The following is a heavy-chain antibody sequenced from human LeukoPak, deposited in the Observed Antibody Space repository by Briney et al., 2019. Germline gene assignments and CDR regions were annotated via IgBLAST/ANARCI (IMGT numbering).Heavy chain of an antibody. J-gene: IGHJ4*02. CDR1: GFTFSSYA. V-gene: IGHV3-30-3*01. CDR3: ARHRGPRLEWGYFDY. Sequence: GGSLRLSCAASGFTFSSYAMHWVRQAPGKGLEWVAVISYDGSNKYYAGSVKGRFTISRDNSKNTLYLQMNSLRVEDTAVYHCARHRGPRLEWGYFDYWGQGTLVTVSS. D-gene: IGHD3-3*01. CDR2: ISYDGSNK.